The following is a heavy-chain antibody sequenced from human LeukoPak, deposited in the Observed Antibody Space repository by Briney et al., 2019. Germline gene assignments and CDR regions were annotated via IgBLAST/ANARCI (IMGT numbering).Heavy chain of an antibody. CDR3: ARGRGSSSWYLRYLDY. CDR1: GGTFSSYA. J-gene: IGHJ4*02. Sequence: ASVKVSCKASGGTFSSYAISWVRQAPGQGLEWMGGIIPIFGTANYAQKFQGRVTITADESTSTAYMELSSLRSEDTAVYYCARGRGSSSWYLRYLDYWGQGTLVTVSS. V-gene: IGHV1-69*01. CDR2: IIPIFGTA. D-gene: IGHD6-13*01.